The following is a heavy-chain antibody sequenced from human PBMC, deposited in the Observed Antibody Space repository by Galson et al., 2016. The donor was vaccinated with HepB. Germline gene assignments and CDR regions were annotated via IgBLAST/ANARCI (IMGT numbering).Heavy chain of an antibody. Sequence: SLRLSCAASGLTFNSYAMIWVRQDPGKGLEWVSAVSGSGYNTYYTDSVKGRFPVSRDNSQNTLYMQMNSLRVEDTAVYYCAKSADSSGLRVRRDAFDIWGQGTMVTVSA. CDR1: GLTFNSYA. D-gene: IGHD3-22*01. V-gene: IGHV3-23*01. CDR2: VSGSGYNT. J-gene: IGHJ3*02. CDR3: AKSADSSGLRVRRDAFDI.